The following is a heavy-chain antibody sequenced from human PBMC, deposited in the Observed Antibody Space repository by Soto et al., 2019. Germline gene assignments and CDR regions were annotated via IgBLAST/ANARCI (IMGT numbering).Heavy chain of an antibody. CDR3: ASIVLAAAVADWESDH. V-gene: IGHV3-23*01. D-gene: IGHD2-21*01. J-gene: IGHJ4*02. CDR1: GFTFSSYA. CDR2: FRGSDDAT. Sequence: GRSLRLSCAASGFTFSSYARSWIPQATGKGLEWVSAFRGSDDATYYADSVKGRFTISRDTSNDTLYLQMNSLISEHTAIYYCASIVLAAAVADWESDHGGQGTLVTVS.